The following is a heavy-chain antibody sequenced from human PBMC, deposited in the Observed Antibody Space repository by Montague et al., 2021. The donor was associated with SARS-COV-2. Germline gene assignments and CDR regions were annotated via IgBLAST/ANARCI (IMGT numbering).Heavy chain of an antibody. CDR2: ISYSATS. CDR1: GASRSTKNYY. V-gene: IGHV4-39*01. CDR3: ARLGITLGGVIVIRYYFDL. Sequence: SETLSLTCTFSGASRSTKNYYWGWIRQPPGKGLEWIGSISYSATSYSNPSLKSRVTMSVDTSRNQLSLNLSSVTVADTAVYYCARLGITLGGVIVIRYYFDLRGQGTLVPVSS. J-gene: IGHJ4*02. D-gene: IGHD3-16*02.